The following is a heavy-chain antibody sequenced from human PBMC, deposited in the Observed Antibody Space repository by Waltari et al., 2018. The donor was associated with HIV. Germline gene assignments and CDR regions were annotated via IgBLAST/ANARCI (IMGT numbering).Heavy chain of an antibody. D-gene: IGHD6-19*01. Sequence: QVQLVQSGAEVKKPGASVKVSCKASGYTFTSYDINWVRQATGQGLEWMGWMNPNSGNTVYAQKFQGRVTMTRNTSISTAYMELSSLRSEDTAVYYCASSGWPRNWFDPWGQGTLVTVSS. CDR3: ASSGWPRNWFDP. CDR2: MNPNSGNT. V-gene: IGHV1-8*01. CDR1: GYTFTSYD. J-gene: IGHJ5*02.